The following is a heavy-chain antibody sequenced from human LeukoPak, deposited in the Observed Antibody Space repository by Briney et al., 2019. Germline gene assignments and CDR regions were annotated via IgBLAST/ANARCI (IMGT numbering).Heavy chain of an antibody. V-gene: IGHV3-23*01. CDR3: ARDRNGDYDDAFDI. D-gene: IGHD4-17*01. Sequence: GGSLRLSCAASGFTFSSYAMSWVRQAPGKGLEWVSAISGSGGSTYYADSVKGRFTISRDNAKNSLYLQMNSLRAEDTAVYYRARDRNGDYDDAFDIWGQGTMVTVSS. CDR1: GFTFSSYA. J-gene: IGHJ3*02. CDR2: ISGSGGST.